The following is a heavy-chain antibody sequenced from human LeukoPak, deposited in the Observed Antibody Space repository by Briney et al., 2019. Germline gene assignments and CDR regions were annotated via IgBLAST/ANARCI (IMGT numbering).Heavy chain of an antibody. CDR2: ISGSGGGT. Sequence: GGSLRLSCAASGFTFSSYAMSWVRQAPGKGLEWVSAISGSGGGTYYADSVEGRFTISRDNSKNTLYLQMNSLRAEDTAVYYCAKISHWLGDFDYWGQGTLVTVSS. CDR3: AKISHWLGDFDY. J-gene: IGHJ4*02. V-gene: IGHV3-23*01. CDR1: GFTFSSYA. D-gene: IGHD6-19*01.